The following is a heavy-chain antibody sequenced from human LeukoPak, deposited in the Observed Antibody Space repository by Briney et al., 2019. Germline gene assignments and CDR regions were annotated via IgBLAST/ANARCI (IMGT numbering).Heavy chain of an antibody. D-gene: IGHD6-19*01. J-gene: IGHJ5*02. CDR2: IQSKTDGGTT. CDR1: EFTFSNAW. V-gene: IGHV3-15*01. CDR3: TANLTYSSGWYWFDP. Sequence: GGSLRLSCAASEFTFSNAWMSWVRQAPGKGLESVDRIQSKTDGGTTDYAAPVKGRFTISRDDSKNTLYLQMTSLTTEDTAVYYCTANLTYSSGWYWFDPWGQGTLVTVSS.